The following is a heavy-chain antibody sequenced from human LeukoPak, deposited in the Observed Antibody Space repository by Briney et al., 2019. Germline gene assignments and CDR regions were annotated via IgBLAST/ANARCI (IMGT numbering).Heavy chain of an antibody. J-gene: IGHJ4*02. CDR3: ARQAAGVVY. CDR2: VSRKGDST. V-gene: IGHV3-64*02. D-gene: IGHD6-13*01. CDR1: GFTFSTYA. Sequence: PGGSLRLSCAASGFTFSTYAMHWVRQAPGKGLEYVSGVSRKGDSTYYADSVKGRFTISRDNPKNTLYLQMGGLRAEDMAVYYCARQAAGVVYWGQGTLVTVSS.